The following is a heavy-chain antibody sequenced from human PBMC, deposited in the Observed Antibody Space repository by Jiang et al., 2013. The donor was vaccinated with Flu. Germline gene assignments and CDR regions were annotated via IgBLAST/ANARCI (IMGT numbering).Heavy chain of an antibody. V-gene: IGHV4-59*01. J-gene: IGHJ6*02. CDR3: AREGAYGMDV. Sequence: LLKPSETLSLACTVSGDSIGSYYWSWIRQPPGKGLDWLGYIYYSGTINYNPSLKSRVTISVDTSKNQFSLKLNSVTAADTAVYYCAREGAYGMDVWGQGTTVTVSS. CDR2: IYYSGTI. CDR1: GDSIGSYY.